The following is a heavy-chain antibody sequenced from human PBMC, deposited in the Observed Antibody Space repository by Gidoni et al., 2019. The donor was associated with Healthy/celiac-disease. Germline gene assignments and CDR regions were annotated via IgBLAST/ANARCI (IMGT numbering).Heavy chain of an antibody. D-gene: IGHD4-17*01. CDR1: GRSISSSSYY. Sequence: QLQLQESGPGLVTPSETLSLTCTVSGRSISSSSYYWGWIRQPPGKGLEWIGSIYYSGSTYYNPSLKSRVTISVDTSKNQFSLKLSSVTAADTAVYYCARPYGDYHWFDPWGQGTLVTVSS. CDR2: IYYSGST. V-gene: IGHV4-39*01. CDR3: ARPYGDYHWFDP. J-gene: IGHJ5*02.